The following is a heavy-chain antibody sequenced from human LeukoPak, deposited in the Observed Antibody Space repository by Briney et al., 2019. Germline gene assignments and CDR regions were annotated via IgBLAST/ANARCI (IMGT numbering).Heavy chain of an antibody. Sequence: PSQTLSLTCTVSGGSISSGDYYWSWIRQPPGKGLEWIGYIYYSGSTYYNPSFKSRVTISVDTSKNQFSLKLSSVTAADTAVYYCARERITMVRGVINEMATTWFDYWGQGTLVTVSS. V-gene: IGHV4-30-4*01. CDR1: GGSISSGDYY. J-gene: IGHJ4*02. CDR2: IYYSGST. CDR3: ARERITMVRGVINEMATTWFDY. D-gene: IGHD3-10*01.